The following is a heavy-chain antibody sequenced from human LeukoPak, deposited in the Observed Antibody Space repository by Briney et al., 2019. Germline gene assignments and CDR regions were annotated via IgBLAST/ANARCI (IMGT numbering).Heavy chain of an antibody. CDR2: IYGGGST. V-gene: IGHV3-53*01. D-gene: IGHD3-22*01. CDR3: ARVTLHYYDSSGYSWTFDY. J-gene: IGHJ4*02. CDR1: GFTVSSNY. Sequence: PGGSLRLSCAASGFTVSSNYMSWVRQAPGKGLEWVSVIYGGGSTYYADSVKGRFTISRDNSKNTLYLQMNSLGAEDTAVYYCARVTLHYYDSSGYSWTFDYWGQGTLVTVSS.